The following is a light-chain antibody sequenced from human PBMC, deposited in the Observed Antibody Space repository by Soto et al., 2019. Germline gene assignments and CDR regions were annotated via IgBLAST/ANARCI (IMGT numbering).Light chain of an antibody. V-gene: IGLV2-8*01. CDR1: SSDVGGYNY. Sequence: QSALTQPPSAYGSPEQSVTISCSGTSSDVGGYNYVSWYQQHPGKVPKLMVYEVNKRPSGVPDRFSGSKSGNTASLTVSGLQAEDEADYYCTSYAGGNNVFGTGTKLTVL. CDR3: TSYAGGNNV. CDR2: EVN. J-gene: IGLJ1*01.